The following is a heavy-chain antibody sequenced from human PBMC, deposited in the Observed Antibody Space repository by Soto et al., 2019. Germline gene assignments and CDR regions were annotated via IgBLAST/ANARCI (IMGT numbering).Heavy chain of an antibody. D-gene: IGHD2-15*01. CDR2: IAYDGRNK. Sequence: GSLRLSCAASGFTFSSYAMHWGRQAPGKGLEWLAVIAYDGRNKYYADSVKGRFTISRDNSKNTLYLQMNSLRIEDTSVYYCSSDLERLLAYSAQRTLVPVSS. V-gene: IGHV3-30*04. CDR3: SSDLERLLAY. CDR1: GFTFSSYA. J-gene: IGHJ1*01.